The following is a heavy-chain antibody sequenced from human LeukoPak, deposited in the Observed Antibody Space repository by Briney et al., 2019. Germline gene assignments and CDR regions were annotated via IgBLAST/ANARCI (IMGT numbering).Heavy chain of an antibody. CDR2: ITVSGAGT. CDR3: ARTPDGADY. D-gene: IGHD1-14*01. CDR1: GFTFSNYG. J-gene: IGHJ4*02. V-gene: IGHV3-23*01. Sequence: GGSLRLSCAASGFTFSNYGMSWVRQAPGKGLEWVSTITVSGAGTSYPDSVKGRFIISRDNAENSLYLRMNSLRVEDTAVYYCARTPDGADYWGQGTLVTVSS.